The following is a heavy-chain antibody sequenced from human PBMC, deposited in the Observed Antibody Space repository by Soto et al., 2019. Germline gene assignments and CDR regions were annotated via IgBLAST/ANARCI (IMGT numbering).Heavy chain of an antibody. Sequence: SVKVSCKASGGTFRSYSISWVRQAPGQGLEWMGGIIPIFDITNYAQKFQGRVTITADESTSTAYMELSSLGSDDTAVYYCARPDEGGYSSNHHYYYALDVWGQGTAVTVSS. J-gene: IGHJ6*02. D-gene: IGHD3-22*01. CDR3: ARPDEGGYSSNHHYYYALDV. V-gene: IGHV1-69*13. CDR1: GGTFRSYS. CDR2: IIPIFDIT.